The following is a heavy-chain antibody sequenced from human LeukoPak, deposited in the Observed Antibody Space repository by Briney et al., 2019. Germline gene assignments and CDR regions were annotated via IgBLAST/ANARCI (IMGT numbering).Heavy chain of an antibody. V-gene: IGHV4-39*07. CDR2: IYYTGTT. Sequence: SETLSLTCTVSGGSISSTNYYWGWLRQPPGKGLEWIGTIYYTGTTYYNPSLTSRVTISVDTSKNQFSLKLTSVTAADTAIYYCARWGESVTGVDYWGQGILVTVSS. D-gene: IGHD6-19*01. J-gene: IGHJ4*02. CDR3: ARWGESVTGVDY. CDR1: GGSISSTNYY.